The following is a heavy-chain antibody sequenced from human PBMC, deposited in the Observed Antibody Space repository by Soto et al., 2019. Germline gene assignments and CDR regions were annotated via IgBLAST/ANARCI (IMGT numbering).Heavy chain of an antibody. Sequence: SETLGITCTFSVGSISIGGYYWSWIRQHPGKGLEWIGYIYYSGSTYYNPSLKSRVTISVDTSKNQFSLKLSSVTAADTAVYYCARFGYRGSYWGQGTLVTVSS. D-gene: IGHD5-18*01. CDR3: ARFGYRGSY. CDR1: VGSISIGGYY. J-gene: IGHJ4*02. CDR2: IYYSGST. V-gene: IGHV4-31*03.